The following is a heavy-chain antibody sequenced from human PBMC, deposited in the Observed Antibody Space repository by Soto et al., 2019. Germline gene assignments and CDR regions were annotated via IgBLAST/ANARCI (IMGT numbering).Heavy chain of an antibody. CDR1: GFTFDDYT. CDR2: IQDDGREM. J-gene: IGHJ4*02. CDR3: AIDDGDY. V-gene: IGHV3-7*03. Sequence: GGSLRLSCAASGFTFDDYTMHWVRQAPGNGLEWVASIQDDGREMFYVESVRGRFTISRDIAKNSLYLQMSSLRAEDTAMYYCAIDDGDYVGQGTLVTVSS.